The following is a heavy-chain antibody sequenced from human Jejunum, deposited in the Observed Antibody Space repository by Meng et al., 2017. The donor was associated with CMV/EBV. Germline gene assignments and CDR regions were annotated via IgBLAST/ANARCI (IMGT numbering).Heavy chain of an antibody. CDR1: GDSISSGDSY. CDR2: IYASGST. Sequence: CGVSGDSISSGDSYWSWIRQPPGKGLEWIGYIYASGSTSSTPSLESRVTISVDTSKHQFSLKVMSVTAADTAVYYCAREGTNSYYFDYWGQGTLVTVSS. V-gene: IGHV4-30-4*01. D-gene: IGHD1-14*01. CDR3: AREGTNSYYFDY. J-gene: IGHJ4*02.